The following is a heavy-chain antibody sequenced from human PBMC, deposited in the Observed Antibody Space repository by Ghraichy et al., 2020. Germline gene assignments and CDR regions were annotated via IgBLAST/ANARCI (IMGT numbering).Heavy chain of an antibody. D-gene: IGHD6-13*01. J-gene: IGHJ4*01. V-gene: IGHV3-21*01. CDR3: ARADFIAAARFDY. CDR2: ISSSSSYI. Sequence: GESLNISCAASGFTFSSYSMNWVRQAPGKGLEWVSSISSSSSYIYYADSVKGRFTISRDNAKNSLYLQMNSLRAEDTAVYYCARADFIAAARFDYWGHGTLVTVSS. CDR1: GFTFSSYS.